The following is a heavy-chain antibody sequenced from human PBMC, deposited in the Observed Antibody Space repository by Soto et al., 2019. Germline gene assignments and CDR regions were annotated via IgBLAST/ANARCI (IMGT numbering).Heavy chain of an antibody. CDR3: AKSRGGTANGLDL. CDR1: GFSFGDYA. Sequence: PGGSLRLSCAASGFSFGDYAMHWVRQAPGKGLEWVSGISWKSASIGYADSVKGRFTISRDNAKNSLYLQMNSLSAEDTALYHCAKSRGGTANGLDLRGQGTTVTVSS. CDR2: ISWKSASI. J-gene: IGHJ6*02. D-gene: IGHD2-15*01. V-gene: IGHV3-9*01.